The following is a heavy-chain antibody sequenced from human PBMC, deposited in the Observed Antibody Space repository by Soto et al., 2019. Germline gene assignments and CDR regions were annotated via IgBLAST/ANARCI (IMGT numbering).Heavy chain of an antibody. Sequence: GGSLRLSCAASGFTFSGSAMHWVRQASGKGLEWVGRIRSKANSYATAYAASVKGRFTISRDDSKNTAYLQMNSLKTEDTAVYYCSGSGYYFVHDAFDIWGQGTMVTVSS. CDR2: IRSKANSYAT. D-gene: IGHD3-3*01. J-gene: IGHJ3*02. V-gene: IGHV3-73*01. CDR1: GFTFSGSA. CDR3: SGSGYYFVHDAFDI.